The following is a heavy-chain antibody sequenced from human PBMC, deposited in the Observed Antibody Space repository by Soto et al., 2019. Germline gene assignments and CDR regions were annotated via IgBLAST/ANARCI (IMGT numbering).Heavy chain of an antibody. Sequence: GAXVKVSCKASGGTFSSYAISWVRQAPGQGLEWMGGIIPIFGTANYAQKFQGRVTITADESTSTAYMELSSLRSEDTAVYYCARGYDSSGYPPSDYYGMDVWGQGTTVTVSS. CDR2: IIPIFGTA. D-gene: IGHD3-22*01. CDR1: GGTFSSYA. V-gene: IGHV1-69*13. J-gene: IGHJ6*02. CDR3: ARGYDSSGYPPSDYYGMDV.